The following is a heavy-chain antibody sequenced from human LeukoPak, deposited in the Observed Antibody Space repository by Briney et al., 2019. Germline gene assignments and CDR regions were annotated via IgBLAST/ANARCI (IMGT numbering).Heavy chain of an antibody. CDR2: MNSDGSST. V-gene: IGHV3-74*01. Sequence: PGGSLRLSCAASGFTFSRYWMHWVRQAPGKGLVWVSRMNSDGSSTRYADSVKGRFTISRDNAKNSLYLQMNSLRAEDTAVYYCARQDSVPAAMGVGFDPWGQGTLVTVSS. D-gene: IGHD2-2*01. J-gene: IGHJ5*02. CDR3: ARQDSVPAAMGVGFDP. CDR1: GFTFSRYW.